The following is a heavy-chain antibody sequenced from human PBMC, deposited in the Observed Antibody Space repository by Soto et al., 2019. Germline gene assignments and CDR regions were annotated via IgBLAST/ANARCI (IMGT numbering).Heavy chain of an antibody. CDR3: ARVYGDYGPRGKDSGMDV. Sequence: QVQLQESGPGLVKPSETLSLTCTVSGGSIISYYWSWIRQPPGKGLEWIGYIYYSGSTNYNPSLKSRVTISVDTSKTQFSLKLSSVTAADTAVYYCARVYGDYGPRGKDSGMDVWGQGTTVTVSS. D-gene: IGHD4-17*01. CDR1: GGSIISYY. CDR2: IYYSGST. J-gene: IGHJ6*02. V-gene: IGHV4-59*01.